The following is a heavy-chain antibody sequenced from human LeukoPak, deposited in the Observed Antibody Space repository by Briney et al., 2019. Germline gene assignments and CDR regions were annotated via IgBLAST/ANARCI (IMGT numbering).Heavy chain of an antibody. CDR1: GGSISSSY. CDR2: IYYSGGT. CDR3: ARHSWAPRITMVRGVNRNNWFDP. D-gene: IGHD3-10*01. Sequence: SETLSLTCTVSGGSISSSYWGGFRQPPGKGLEGFGGIYYSGGTSYTTSLKSRVTISVDTSKNQFSLKLNSVTAADTAVYFCARHSWAPRITMVRGVNRNNWFDPWGQGTLVTVSS. V-gene: IGHV4-39*01. J-gene: IGHJ5*02.